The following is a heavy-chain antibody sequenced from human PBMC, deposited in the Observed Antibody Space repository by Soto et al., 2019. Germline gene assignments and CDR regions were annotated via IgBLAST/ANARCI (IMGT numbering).Heavy chain of an antibody. CDR3: ARERAYGDYVLDY. J-gene: IGHJ4*02. Sequence: GGSLRLSCEGSGFTFSSFNMNWVRQAPGKGLEWVSLIGSSGGYIFYADSVKGRFTISRDNAKNSLYLQLNSLRAEDTAVYYCARERAYGDYVLDYWGQGTLVTVSS. V-gene: IGHV3-21*01. CDR1: GFTFSSFN. D-gene: IGHD4-17*01. CDR2: IGSSGGYI.